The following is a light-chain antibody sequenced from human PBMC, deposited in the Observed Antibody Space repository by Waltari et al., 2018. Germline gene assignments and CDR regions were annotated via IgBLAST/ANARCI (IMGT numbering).Light chain of an antibody. CDR2: EVT. J-gene: IGLJ3*02. V-gene: IGLV2-23*02. Sequence: QSAPTQPASVSGSPGPSITISCTGTSSDIGSYALVSWYQQHPAKAPQPMIYEVTKRPSGVSTRFSGSKSGNTASLTISGLQADDEADYYCYSYANGRVFGGGTKLTVL. CDR1: SSDIGSYAL. CDR3: YSYANGRV.